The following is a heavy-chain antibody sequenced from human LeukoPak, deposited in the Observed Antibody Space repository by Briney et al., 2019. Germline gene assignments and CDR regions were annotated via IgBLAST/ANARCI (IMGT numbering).Heavy chain of an antibody. CDR1: GGSISSGSYY. D-gene: IGHD3-10*01. J-gene: IGHJ6*03. CDR3: ARVYWETDSGSYYRHYYYYMDV. V-gene: IGHV4-61*02. Sequence: PSETLSLTCTVSGGSISSGSYYWSWIRQPAGKGLEWIGRIYTSGSTNYNPSLKSRVTISVDTSKNQFSLKLSSVTAADTAVYYCARVYWETDSGSYYRHYYYYMDVWGKGATVTISS. CDR2: IYTSGST.